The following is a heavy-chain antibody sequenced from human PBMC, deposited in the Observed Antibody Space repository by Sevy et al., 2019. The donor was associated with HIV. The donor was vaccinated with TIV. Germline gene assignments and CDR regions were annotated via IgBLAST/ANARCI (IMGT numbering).Heavy chain of an antibody. CDR1: GFTFSSYA. CDR2: ISGSGGSK. J-gene: IGHJ4*02. Sequence: GGSLRLSCAASGFTFSSYAMSWVRQAPGKGLEWVAAISGSGGSKNYADPGKGRFTISRDNSKNTLYLQMNSLRAEDTAVYYCATNPKWQWLVHFDYWGQGTLVTVSS. V-gene: IGHV3-23*01. D-gene: IGHD6-19*01. CDR3: ATNPKWQWLVHFDY.